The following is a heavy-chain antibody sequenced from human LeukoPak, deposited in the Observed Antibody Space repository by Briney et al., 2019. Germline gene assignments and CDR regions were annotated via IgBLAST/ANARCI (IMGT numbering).Heavy chain of an antibody. CDR1: GGSISSYF. Sequence: SETLSLTCSVSGGSISSYFWSWIRQPPGKGLEWIGSMYYTGSTNYNPSLKSRVTISVDTSKNQFSLNLSSVTAADTAVYYCARMTYSSSPHNFFDPWGQGTLVTVSS. CDR2: MYYTGST. CDR3: ARMTYSSSPHNFFDP. J-gene: IGHJ5*02. V-gene: IGHV4-59*01. D-gene: IGHD6-6*01.